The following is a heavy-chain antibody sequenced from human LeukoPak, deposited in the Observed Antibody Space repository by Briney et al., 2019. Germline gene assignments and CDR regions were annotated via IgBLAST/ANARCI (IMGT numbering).Heavy chain of an antibody. D-gene: IGHD2-2*01. CDR1: GFSFDDYG. V-gene: IGHV3-20*04. Sequence: GGSLRLSCTASGFSFDDYGMSWVRHVPGKGLEWVSGINWDGASTGYADSVKGRFTISRDNGKNSLYLQMNSLRVEDTALYFCGRVYCSTTSCYDYYDYYMDVWGKGTTVTVSS. CDR3: GRVYCSTTSCYDYYDYYMDV. CDR2: INWDGAST. J-gene: IGHJ6*03.